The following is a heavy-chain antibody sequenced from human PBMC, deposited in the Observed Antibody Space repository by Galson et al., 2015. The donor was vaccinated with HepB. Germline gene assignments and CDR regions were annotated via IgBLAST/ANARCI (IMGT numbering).Heavy chain of an antibody. CDR2: ISYDGSNK. J-gene: IGHJ4*02. V-gene: IGHV3-30-3*01. CDR3: ARNHLDY. D-gene: IGHD3-3*02. Sequence: SLRLSCAASGFTFSSYAMHWVRQAPGKGLEWVAVISYDGSNKYYADSVKGRFTISRDNSKNTLYLQMNSLRAEDTAVYYCARNHLDYWGQGTLVTVSS. CDR1: GFTFSSYA.